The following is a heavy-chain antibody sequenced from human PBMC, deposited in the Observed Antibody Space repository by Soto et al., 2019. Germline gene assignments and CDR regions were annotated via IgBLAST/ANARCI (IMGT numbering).Heavy chain of an antibody. V-gene: IGHV6-1*01. Sequence: SQTLSLTCAISGDSVSSATATWSWIRQSPSRGLEWLGRTYYRSKWYIDYAVSVKSRIVITPDTPRNQLSLQLSSVTPEDTAVYFCARDGSGFHWYFDLWGRGTLVTVSS. CDR3: ARDGSGFHWYFDL. J-gene: IGHJ2*01. CDR2: TYYRSKWYI. D-gene: IGHD6-19*01. CDR1: GDSVSSATAT.